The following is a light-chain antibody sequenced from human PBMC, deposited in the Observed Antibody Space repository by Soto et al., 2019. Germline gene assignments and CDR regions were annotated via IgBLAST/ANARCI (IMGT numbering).Light chain of an antibody. J-gene: IGLJ1*01. CDR3: CSHAGSAAFYG. CDR1: SGDIATYNF. CDR2: EAS. Sequence: QSALTQPASVSGSPGQSITISCTGISGDIATYNFVSWYQQHPGKVPKLMIYEASKRPSGVSHRFSGSRSGNTASLTISGLQAEDEADYYCCSHAGSAAFYGFAAGTKLTVL. V-gene: IGLV2-23*01.